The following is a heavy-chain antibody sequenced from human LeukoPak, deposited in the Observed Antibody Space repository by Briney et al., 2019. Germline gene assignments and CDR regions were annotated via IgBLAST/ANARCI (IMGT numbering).Heavy chain of an antibody. CDR3: ARDLGIAVAGTWGY. D-gene: IGHD6-19*01. CDR2: ISAYNGNT. Sequence: ASVKVSCKASGHTFTSYGISWARQAPGQGLEWMGWISAYNGNTNYAQKLQGRVTMTTDTSTGTAYMELRSLRSDDTAVYFCARDLGIAVAGTWGYWGQGTLVTVSS. V-gene: IGHV1-18*01. CDR1: GHTFTSYG. J-gene: IGHJ4*02.